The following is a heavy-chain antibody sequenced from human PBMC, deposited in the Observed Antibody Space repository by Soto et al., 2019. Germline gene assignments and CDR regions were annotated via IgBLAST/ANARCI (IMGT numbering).Heavy chain of an antibody. D-gene: IGHD3-3*01. CDR3: ARDYGFWSGYYDAFDI. Sequence: GVLLRLSCAASGFTFSSYSMNWIRQAPGKGLEWASSISSSSSYIYYADSVKGRFTISTDTSTSTAYMELRSLRSDDTAVYYCARDYGFWSGYYDAFDIWGQGTMVTVSS. J-gene: IGHJ3*02. CDR2: ISSSSSYI. CDR1: GFTFSSYS. V-gene: IGHV3-21*04.